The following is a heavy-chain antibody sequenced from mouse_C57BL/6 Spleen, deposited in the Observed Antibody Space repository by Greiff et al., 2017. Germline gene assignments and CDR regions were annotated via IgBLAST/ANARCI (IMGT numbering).Heavy chain of an antibody. CDR2: IYPGSGST. V-gene: IGHV1-55*01. CDR1: GYTFTSYW. Sequence: QVQLQQPGAELVKPGASVKMSCKASGYTFTSYWITWVKQRPGQGLEWIGDIYPGSGSTNYNEKFKSKATLTVDTSSSTAYMQLSSLTSEDSAVYYCARAPITTGTAMDYWGQGTSVTVSS. CDR3: ARAPITTGTAMDY. D-gene: IGHD1-1*01. J-gene: IGHJ4*01.